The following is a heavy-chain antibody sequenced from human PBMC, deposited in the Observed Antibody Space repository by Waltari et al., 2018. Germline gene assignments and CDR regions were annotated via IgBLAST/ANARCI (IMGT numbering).Heavy chain of an antibody. Sequence: QESGPAVVKPAGTLSLTCSVSGASITSSDFYWGWVRQSPDKGLQWIGTVSPSGDPYDDSSLGSRVSISVDTPNNQFSLTLTSVTAADTSVYYCVRHDRIYSRGWSYLDHWGPGALVIVSS. D-gene: IGHD3-22*01. V-gene: IGHV4-39*01. CDR2: VSPSGDP. CDR1: GASITSSDFY. J-gene: IGHJ4*01. CDR3: VRHDRIYSRGWSYLDH.